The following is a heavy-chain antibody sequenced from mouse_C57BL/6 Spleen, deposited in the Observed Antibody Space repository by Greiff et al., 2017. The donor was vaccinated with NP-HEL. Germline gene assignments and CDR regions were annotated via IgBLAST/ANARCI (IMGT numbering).Heavy chain of an antibody. CDR2: IYPGDGDT. CDR1: GYAFSSSW. D-gene: IGHD2-4*01. Sequence: VQLQQSGPELVKPGASVKISCKASGYAFSSSWMNWVKQRPGKGLEWIGRIYPGDGDTNYNGKFKGKATLTADKSSSTAYMQLSSLTSEDSAVYFCARPLRQGEAMDYWGQGTSVTVSS. CDR3: ARPLRQGEAMDY. V-gene: IGHV1-82*01. J-gene: IGHJ4*01.